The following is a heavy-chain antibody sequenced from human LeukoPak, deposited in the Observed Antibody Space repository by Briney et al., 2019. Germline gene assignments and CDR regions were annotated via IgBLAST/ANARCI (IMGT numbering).Heavy chain of an antibody. D-gene: IGHD2-2*02. CDR1: VGSFSGYY. V-gene: IGHV4-34*01. J-gene: IGHJ5*02. Sequence: SETLSLTCAVYVGSFSGYYWSCIRQPPAKGLECIGEINHSGSTNYNPSLKSRVTISVDTSKNQFSLKLSSVTAADTAVYYCAREAVVVPAAIWARWFDPWGQGTLVTVSS. CDR3: AREAVVVPAAIWARWFDP. CDR2: INHSGST.